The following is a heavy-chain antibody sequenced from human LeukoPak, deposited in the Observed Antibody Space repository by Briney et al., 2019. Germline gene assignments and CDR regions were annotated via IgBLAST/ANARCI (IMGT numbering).Heavy chain of an antibody. D-gene: IGHD3-22*01. Sequence: SDTLSLPCTVSGGSISSYYWRWLRQPAGKALEWIGRIYTSGSTNYNPSLKSRVTMSVDTSKNQFSLKLSSVTAADTAVYYCARDYYDSSGYYSNDAFDIWGQGTMVTVSS. CDR1: GGSISSYY. V-gene: IGHV4-4*07. J-gene: IGHJ3*02. CDR3: ARDYYDSSGYYSNDAFDI. CDR2: IYTSGST.